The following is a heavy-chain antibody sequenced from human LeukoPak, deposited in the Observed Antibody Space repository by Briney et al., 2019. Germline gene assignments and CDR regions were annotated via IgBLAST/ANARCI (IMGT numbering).Heavy chain of an antibody. D-gene: IGHD3-10*01. V-gene: IGHV3-73*01. CDR2: IRSKANSDAT. J-gene: IGHJ4*02. CDR1: GFTFSGSD. Sequence: AGSLRHSCAASGFTFSGSDVHWVRQPSGKGLEWVGRIRSKANSDATTYAASVKGRFTISRDDSKNTAYLQMNSLRAEDTAVYYCASEYYGSGSEPTFDYWGQGTLVTVSS. CDR3: ASEYYGSGSEPTFDY.